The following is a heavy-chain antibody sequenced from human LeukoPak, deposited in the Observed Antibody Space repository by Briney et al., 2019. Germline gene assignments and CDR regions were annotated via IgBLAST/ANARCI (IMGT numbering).Heavy chain of an antibody. CDR2: ILPIFGIA. J-gene: IGHJ5*02. CDR1: GGTLSSYA. CDR3: ARDGSGKWFDP. Sequence: GASGKVSCKASGGTLSSYAISWVRQAPGQGLEWMGRILPIFGIANYAQKFQGRVTITADKSTSTAYIELSSMRAEDTAVYYCARDGSGKWFDPWGQGTLVTVSS. V-gene: IGHV1-69*04. D-gene: IGHD3-10*01.